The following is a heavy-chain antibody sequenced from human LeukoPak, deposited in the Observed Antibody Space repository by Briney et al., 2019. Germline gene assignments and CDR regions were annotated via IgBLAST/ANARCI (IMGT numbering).Heavy chain of an antibody. CDR2: IDTRGGNRGST. Sequence: SDTLSLLCTVCGHSLSSNYWSWIRQPAGKGLEWIGRIDTRGGNRGSTNYKPSLESRDSMSLVTTKNQFSLRLSSVTAADTAVYYCARDTGLAAGLDYWGQGTTVVVSS. J-gene: IGHJ4*02. V-gene: IGHV4-4*07. CDR1: GHSLSSNY. CDR3: ARDTGLAAGLDY. D-gene: IGHD6-13*01.